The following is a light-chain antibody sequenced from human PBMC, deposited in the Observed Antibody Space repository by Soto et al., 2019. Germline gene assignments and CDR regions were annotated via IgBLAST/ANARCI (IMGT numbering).Light chain of an antibody. Sequence: EIVLTQSPATLSLSPGERATLSCRASQSVSSYLAWYQQKPGQAPRLLIYGASTRATGIPARFSGSGSGTEFTLTISSLQSEDFAVYYCHQYNNWTPWTFGQGTKVDIK. V-gene: IGKV3-15*01. CDR3: HQYNNWTPWT. CDR2: GAS. CDR1: QSVSSY. J-gene: IGKJ1*01.